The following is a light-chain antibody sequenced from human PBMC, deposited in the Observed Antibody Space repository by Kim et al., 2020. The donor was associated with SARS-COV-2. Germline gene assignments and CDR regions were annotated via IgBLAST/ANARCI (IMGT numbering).Light chain of an antibody. CDR3: QQYNTYPPT. Sequence: GDRVTITCRASQGISSGLAWYRQKPGKAPELLIFDASTLESGVPSRFSGSGSGTEFTLTISSLQPEDFTTYCCQQYNTYPPTFGHGTRL. CDR2: DAS. CDR1: QGISSG. V-gene: IGKV1-13*02. J-gene: IGKJ5*01.